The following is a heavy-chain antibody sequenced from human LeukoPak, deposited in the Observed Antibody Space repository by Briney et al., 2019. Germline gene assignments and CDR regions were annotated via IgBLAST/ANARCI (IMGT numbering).Heavy chain of an antibody. D-gene: IGHD2-15*01. J-gene: IGHJ6*02. CDR3: ARHGLGGCSGGRCFTSFHYYGMDI. CDR2: IFPGDSDT. Sequence: GESLKISCKGYGYSFSDYWIGWVRQMPGKGLEWMGIIFPGDSDTKYSPSFQGQVTISVDMSLSTAYLQWTSLRASDTAIYYCARHGLGGCSGGRCFTSFHYYGMDIWGQGTTVTVSS. V-gene: IGHV5-51*01. CDR1: GYSFSDYW.